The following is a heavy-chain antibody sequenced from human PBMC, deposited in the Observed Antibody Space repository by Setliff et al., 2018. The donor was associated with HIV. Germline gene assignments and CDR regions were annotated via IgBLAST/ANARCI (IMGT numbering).Heavy chain of an antibody. D-gene: IGHD5-18*01. CDR3: AKDPRGYNYGFPDFDY. V-gene: IGHV3-23*01. J-gene: IGHJ4*02. CDR1: GYTFNNYA. Sequence: GGSLRLSCAASGYTFNNYAMSWVRQAPGKGLEWVSTIAGNAVNTYHADSVKGRFTISRDNSKNTLYLQMNSLRAEDTAVYYCAKDPRGYNYGFPDFDYWGQGTLVTVSS. CDR2: IAGNAVNT.